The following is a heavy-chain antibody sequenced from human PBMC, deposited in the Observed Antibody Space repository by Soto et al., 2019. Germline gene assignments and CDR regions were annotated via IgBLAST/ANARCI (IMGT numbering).Heavy chain of an antibody. J-gene: IGHJ3*02. V-gene: IGHV1-69*01. Sequence: QVQLVQSGTEVKKPESSVKVSCKASEGTFSRYAISWVREAPGQGLEWMGGIIPIFGTANYPPEFQGRVTITADASTSTAYMELRSLRSQDTAVYYCAGQPIYYGSGQDAFDIWGQGTMVTVSS. CDR2: IIPIFGTA. D-gene: IGHD3-10*01. CDR1: EGTFSRYA. CDR3: AGQPIYYGSGQDAFDI.